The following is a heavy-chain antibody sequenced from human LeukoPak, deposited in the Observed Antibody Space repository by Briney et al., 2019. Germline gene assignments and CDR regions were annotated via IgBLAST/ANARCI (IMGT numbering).Heavy chain of an antibody. CDR2: ISSNGGST. D-gene: IGHD2-2*01. CDR3: AVVPAANKYFDY. CDR1: GFTFSSYA. V-gene: IGHV3-64D*06. Sequence: GGSLRLSCSASGFTFSSYAMHWVRQARGRGLEYVSAISSNGGSTYYADSVKGRFTISRDNSKNTLYLQMSSLRAEDTAVYYCAVVPAANKYFDYWGQGTLVTVSS. J-gene: IGHJ4*02.